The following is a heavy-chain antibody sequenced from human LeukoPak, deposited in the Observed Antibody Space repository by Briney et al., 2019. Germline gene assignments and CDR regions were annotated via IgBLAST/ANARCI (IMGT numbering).Heavy chain of an antibody. J-gene: IGHJ6*03. Sequence: GGSLRLSCAASGFTFSSYAMSWVRQAPGKGLEWVSAISGSGGSTYYADSVKGRFTISRDNSKNTLYLQMNSLRAEDTAVYYCAKDPLTVTTTYYYYMDVWGKGTTVTVSS. CDR2: ISGSGGST. CDR1: GFTFSSYA. V-gene: IGHV3-23*01. CDR3: AKDPLTVTTTYYYYMDV. D-gene: IGHD4-17*01.